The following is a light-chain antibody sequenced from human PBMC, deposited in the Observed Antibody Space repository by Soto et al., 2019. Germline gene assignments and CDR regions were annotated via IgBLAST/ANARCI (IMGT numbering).Light chain of an antibody. CDR3: QQYNNWPFS. CDR1: QGITTN. J-gene: IGKJ5*01. V-gene: IGKV3-15*01. CDR2: DVS. Sequence: EILMTQFPAVLSVSPGERATLSCRAGQGITTNFAWYQQKSGQSPRLLIYDVSTRATGIPARFSGTGSETDFTLTISGLQSEDSAVYFCQQYNNWPFSFGQGTRLEIK.